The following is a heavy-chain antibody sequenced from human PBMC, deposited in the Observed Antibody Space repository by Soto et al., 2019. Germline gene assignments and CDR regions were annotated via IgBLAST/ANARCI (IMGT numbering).Heavy chain of an antibody. Sequence: ASVKGSCNGSGYSFTSYDISWVRQAPGQGLEWMGWIRAYNGNTNYAQKLHGRVTMTTDTSRRTAYMELRTLRSADTAVYYCARDPPPYYYGSSCQDYWGQGTLVTVSS. J-gene: IGHJ4*02. CDR2: IRAYNGNT. CDR3: ARDPPPYYYGSSCQDY. CDR1: GYSFTSYD. V-gene: IGHV1-18*04. D-gene: IGHD3-22*01.